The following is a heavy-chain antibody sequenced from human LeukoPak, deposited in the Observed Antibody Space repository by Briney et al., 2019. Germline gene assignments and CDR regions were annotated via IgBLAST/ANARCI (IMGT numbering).Heavy chain of an antibody. CDR3: AKSSGYCSSTSCYGNDY. V-gene: IGHV3-23*01. J-gene: IGHJ4*02. Sequence: GGSLRLSCAASGFTFTNYAMSWVRQAPGKGLEWVSAISHSGNHTYYADSVKGRFTISRDNSKNTLYLQMYSLRAEDTAVYYCAKSSGYCSSTSCYGNDYWGQGTLVTVSS. CDR1: GFTFTNYA. CDR2: ISHSGNHT. D-gene: IGHD2-2*01.